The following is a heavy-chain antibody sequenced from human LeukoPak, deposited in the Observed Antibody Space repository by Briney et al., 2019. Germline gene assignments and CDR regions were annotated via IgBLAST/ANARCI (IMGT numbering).Heavy chain of an antibody. CDR3: AKGEGDRGFYFDY. CDR2: ISSSSSTI. D-gene: IGHD3-16*01. V-gene: IGHV3-48*04. Sequence: TGGSLRLSCAASGFTFSSYSMNWVRQAPGKGLEWVSYISSSSSTIYYADSVKGRFTISRDNAKNSLYLQMNSLRAEDTAVYYCAKGEGDRGFYFDYWGQGTLVTVSS. CDR1: GFTFSSYS. J-gene: IGHJ4*02.